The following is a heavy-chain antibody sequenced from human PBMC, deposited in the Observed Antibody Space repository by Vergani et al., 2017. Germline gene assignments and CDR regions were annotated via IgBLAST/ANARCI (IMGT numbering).Heavy chain of an antibody. Sequence: QVQLVQSGAEVKKPGASVKVSCKASGGTFSSYAISWVRQAPGQGLEWMGRIIPILGIANYAQKFQGRVTITADKSTSTSYMELSSLRYEDTAVYYCARGSGRYNWNGSLGYWGQGTLVTVSS. V-gene: IGHV1-69*04. CDR1: GGTFSSYA. CDR2: IIPILGIA. D-gene: IGHD1-20*01. J-gene: IGHJ4*02. CDR3: ARGSGRYNWNGSLGY.